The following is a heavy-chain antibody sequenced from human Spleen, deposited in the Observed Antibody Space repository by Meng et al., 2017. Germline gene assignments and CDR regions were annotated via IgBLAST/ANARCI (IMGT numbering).Heavy chain of an antibody. V-gene: IGHV5-51*01. CDR3: ARHSLGIYCSGGSCSLDY. J-gene: IGHJ4*02. CDR2: IYPGDSDT. D-gene: IGHD2-15*01. Sequence: GESLKISCKGSGYSFTSYWIGWVRQMPGKGLEWMGIIYPGDSDTRYSPSFQGQVTISADKSISTAYLQWSSLKASDTAMYYCARHSLGIYCSGGSCSLDYWGQGTLVTVSS. CDR1: GYSFTSYW.